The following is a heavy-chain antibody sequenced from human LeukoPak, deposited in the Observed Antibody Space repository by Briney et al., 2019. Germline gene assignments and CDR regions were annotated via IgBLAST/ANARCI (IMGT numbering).Heavy chain of an antibody. V-gene: IGHV1-18*01. CDR3: ARLNMVRGISGSDY. D-gene: IGHD3-10*01. J-gene: IGHJ4*02. CDR2: ISANNGYT. CDR1: GYTSTSYG. Sequence: GASVKVSCKASGYTSTSYGISWVRQAPGQGLEWMGWISANNGYTNYAQSLQGRVTMTTDTSTSTAYMELRSLRSDDTAVYYCARLNMVRGISGSDYWGQGTLVTVSS.